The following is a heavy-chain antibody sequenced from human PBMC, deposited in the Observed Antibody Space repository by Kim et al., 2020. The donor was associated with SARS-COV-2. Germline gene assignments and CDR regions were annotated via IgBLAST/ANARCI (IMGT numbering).Heavy chain of an antibody. CDR1: GFTFSSYG. V-gene: IGHV3-33*06. Sequence: GGSLRLSCAASGFTFSSYGMHWVRQAPGKGLEWVAVIWYDGSNKYYADSVKGRFTISRDNSKNTLYLQMNSLRAEDTAVYYCAKDSEDSSGYYYSWFDPWGQGTLVTVSS. CDR2: IWYDGSNK. D-gene: IGHD3-22*01. CDR3: AKDSEDSSGYYYSWFDP. J-gene: IGHJ5*02.